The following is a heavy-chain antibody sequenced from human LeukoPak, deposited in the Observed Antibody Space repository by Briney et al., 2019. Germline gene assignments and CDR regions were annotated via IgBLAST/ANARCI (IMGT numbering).Heavy chain of an antibody. CDR2: ISGSGGST. CDR3: ARDPHYDILTGYSYGMDV. V-gene: IGHV3-23*01. CDR1: GFTFSSYA. D-gene: IGHD3-9*01. J-gene: IGHJ6*02. Sequence: GGSLRLSCAASGFTFSSYAMSWVRQAPGKGLEWVSAISGSGGSTYYADSVKGRFTISRDNAKNSLYLQMNSLRAEDTAVYYCARDPHYDILTGYSYGMDVWGQGTTVTVSS.